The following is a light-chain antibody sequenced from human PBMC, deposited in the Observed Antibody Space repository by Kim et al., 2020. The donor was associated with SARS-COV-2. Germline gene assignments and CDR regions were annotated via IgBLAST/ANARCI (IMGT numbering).Light chain of an antibody. J-gene: IGLJ1*01. CDR3: QVWDSNSDHNV. Sequence: SYELTQPPSVSVAPGKTAMITCGGNNIGSKSVHWYQQRPGQAPVLVIYYDSDRPSGIPERFSGSSSGNTATLTISRVEAGDEADYYCQVWDSNSDHNVFGAGTKVTVL. CDR2: YDS. V-gene: IGLV3-21*04. CDR1: NIGSKS.